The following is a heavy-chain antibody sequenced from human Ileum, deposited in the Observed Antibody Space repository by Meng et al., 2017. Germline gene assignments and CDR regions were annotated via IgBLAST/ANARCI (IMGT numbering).Heavy chain of an antibody. CDR1: GRSISSTYW. CDR2: MNLGGSP. CDR3: AHIFDS. J-gene: IGHJ4*02. V-gene: IGHV4-4*02. Sequence: VQRQESGPGLVGPSGTLSLTCAVSGRSISSTYWWSWVRQPPGKGLEWIAEMNLGGSPNYNPSLKSRVTMSVDKSNDHLSLQLTSVTAADTAVYYCAHIFDSWGQGTLVTVSS.